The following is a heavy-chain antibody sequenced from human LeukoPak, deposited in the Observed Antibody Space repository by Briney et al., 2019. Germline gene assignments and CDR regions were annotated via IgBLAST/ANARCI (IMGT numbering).Heavy chain of an antibody. J-gene: IGHJ6*03. D-gene: IGHD2-2*03. CDR1: GYTFTSYG. CDR3: ARAHGFGYYYYQYYMDV. Sequence: ASVKVSCKASGYTFTSYGISWVRQAPGQGLEWMGWISAYNGNTNYAQRLQGRVTMTTDTSTSTAYMEARSLRSDDTAVYYCARAHGFGYYYYQYYMDVWGKGTTVTVSS. CDR2: ISAYNGNT. V-gene: IGHV1-18*01.